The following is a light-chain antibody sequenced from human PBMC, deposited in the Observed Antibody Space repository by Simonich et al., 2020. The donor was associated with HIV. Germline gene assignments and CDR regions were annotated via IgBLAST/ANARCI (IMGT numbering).Light chain of an antibody. CDR3: QQYYSTPPA. CDR1: QSFLSSSNNKNY. J-gene: IGKJ4*01. Sequence: DIVMTQFPDSLAVSLGERATINCKSSQSFLSSSNNKNYLAWYQQKPGQPPKLLIYWASARESGVPDRFSGSGSGTDFTLTISNLQAEDVAVYYCQQYYSTPPAFGGGTKVEIK. V-gene: IGKV4-1*01. CDR2: WAS.